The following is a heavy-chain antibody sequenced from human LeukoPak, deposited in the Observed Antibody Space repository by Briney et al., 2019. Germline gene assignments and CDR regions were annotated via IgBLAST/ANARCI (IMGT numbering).Heavy chain of an antibody. Sequence: PGGSLRLSCSASGFTLSSYAMHWVRQAPGKGLEYVSAISSNGGSTYYADSVKGRFTISRDNSKNTLYLQMSSLRAEDTAVYYCVKDRSGWYDGFDYWGQGTLVTVSS. V-gene: IGHV3-64D*09. CDR1: GFTLSSYA. CDR2: ISSNGGST. D-gene: IGHD6-19*01. CDR3: VKDRSGWYDGFDY. J-gene: IGHJ4*02.